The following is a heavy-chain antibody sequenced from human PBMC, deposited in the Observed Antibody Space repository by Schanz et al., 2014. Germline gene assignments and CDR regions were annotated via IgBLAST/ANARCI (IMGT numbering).Heavy chain of an antibody. CDR3: ARGRARQLVHWFDP. D-gene: IGHD6-13*01. V-gene: IGHV3-30*04. CDR2: ISDDGSQE. J-gene: IGHJ5*02. CDR1: GFTFTNFA. Sequence: QVPLVESGGGVVQPGRSLRLSCEASGFTFTNFAMHWVRQAPGKGLEWAARISDDGSQETYVDSVRGRFIISRDNARSSLYLQMSSLRDGDTAVYYCARGRARQLVHWFDPCGQGTLVTVSS.